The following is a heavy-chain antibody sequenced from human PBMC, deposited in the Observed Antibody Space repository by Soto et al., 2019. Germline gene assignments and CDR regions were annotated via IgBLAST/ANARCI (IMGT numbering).Heavy chain of an antibody. CDR3: NRHGYSSSSSY. Sequence: GSLRLSCAASGFTFSGSAMHWVRQASGKGLEWVGRIRSKANSYATAYAASVKGRFTISRDDSKNTAYLQMNSLKTEDTAVYYCNRHGYSSSSSYWGQGTLVTVSS. CDR2: IRSKANSYAT. D-gene: IGHD6-6*01. CDR1: GFTFSGSA. J-gene: IGHJ4*02. V-gene: IGHV3-73*01.